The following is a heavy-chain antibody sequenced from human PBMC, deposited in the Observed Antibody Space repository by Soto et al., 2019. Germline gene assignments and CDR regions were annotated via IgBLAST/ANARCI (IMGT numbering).Heavy chain of an antibody. D-gene: IGHD3-16*01. J-gene: IGHJ4*02. CDR3: AATYYDYVWGSPFDY. Sequence: GGSLRLSCAASGFTFSSYAMSWVRQAPGKGLEWVSAISGSGGSTYYADSVKGRFTISRDNSKNTLYLQTNSLRAEDTAVYYCAATYYDYVWGSPFDYWGQGTLVTVSS. CDR1: GFTFSSYA. V-gene: IGHV3-23*01. CDR2: ISGSGGST.